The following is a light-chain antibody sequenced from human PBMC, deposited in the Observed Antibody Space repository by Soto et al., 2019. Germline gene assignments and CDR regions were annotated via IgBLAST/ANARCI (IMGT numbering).Light chain of an antibody. V-gene: IGLV1-47*01. CDR3: AAWDDSLSGVV. Sequence: QSVLPQPPSASGTPGQAVTISCSGRFSNIGSNFIYWYQQLPGTAPKLLIYRNNERPSGVPYLFSASKSGTSASLAISGLRSEDEADYHCAAWDDSLSGVVFGGGTKVTVL. J-gene: IGLJ3*02. CDR1: FSNIGSNF. CDR2: RNN.